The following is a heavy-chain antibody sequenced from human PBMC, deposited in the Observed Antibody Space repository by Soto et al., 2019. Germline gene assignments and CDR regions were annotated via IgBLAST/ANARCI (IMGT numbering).Heavy chain of an antibody. CDR3: AKGVNYYDSSGYYVDY. D-gene: IGHD3-22*01. Sequence: GGSLRLSCAASGFTFSSYGMHWVRQAPGKGLEWVAVISYDGSNKYYADSVKGRFTISRDNSKNTLYLQMNSLRAEDTAVYYCAKGVNYYDSSGYYVDYWGQGTLVTVSS. CDR2: ISYDGSNK. V-gene: IGHV3-30*18. J-gene: IGHJ4*02. CDR1: GFTFSSYG.